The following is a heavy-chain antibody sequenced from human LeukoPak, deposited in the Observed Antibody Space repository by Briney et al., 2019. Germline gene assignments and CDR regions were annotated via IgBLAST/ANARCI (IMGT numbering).Heavy chain of an antibody. J-gene: IGHJ6*02. D-gene: IGHD3-3*01. CDR1: GFTFSSYG. Sequence: GGSLRLSCAASGFTFSSYGMHWVRQAPGTGLEWGAVISYDGSNKYYADSVKGRSTISRDNSKNTLYLQMTSMRAEEPAVYYCAKKGGYYLEYGSYYYYYGMDVWGQGTTVTVSS. V-gene: IGHV3-30*18. CDR3: AKKGGYYLEYGSYYYYYGMDV. CDR2: ISYDGSNK.